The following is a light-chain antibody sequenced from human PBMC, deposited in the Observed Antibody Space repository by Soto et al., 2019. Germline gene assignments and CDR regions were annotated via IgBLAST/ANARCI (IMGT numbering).Light chain of an antibody. J-gene: IGKJ3*01. CDR1: QSVSSSN. Sequence: EIVLTQSPGTLSLSPGERATLSCRASQSVSSSNLAWYQQKPGQAPRLLIYAASNRATGIPDRFSGSGSGTDFALSISRLEPGDFVVYYCQQYGSSFTFGPGTKVDIK. CDR2: AAS. CDR3: QQYGSSFT. V-gene: IGKV3-20*01.